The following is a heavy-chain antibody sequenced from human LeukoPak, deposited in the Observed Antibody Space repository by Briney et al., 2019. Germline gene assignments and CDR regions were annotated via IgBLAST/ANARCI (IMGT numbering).Heavy chain of an antibody. CDR1: GFPFSTFA. Sequence: GGSLRLSCAASGFPFSTFAMNWVRQDPGKGLEWVSDYSGSGITTQYVDSVKGRFTISRDNSKNTLYLQMNSLRAEDTAVYYCAKDEQPGGGRGRGTLVTVSS. CDR2: YSGSGITT. V-gene: IGHV3-23*01. D-gene: IGHD1/OR15-1a*01. J-gene: IGHJ2*01. CDR3: AKDEQPGGG.